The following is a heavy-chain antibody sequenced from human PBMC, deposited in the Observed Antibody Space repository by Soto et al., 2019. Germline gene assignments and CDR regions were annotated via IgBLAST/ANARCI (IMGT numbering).Heavy chain of an antibody. V-gene: IGHV3-74*01. D-gene: IGHD2-21*02. CDR2: INSEGNT. Sequence: EVQLVESGGGLVQPGGSLRLSCAASGFTFSPYWWHWVRQTPGKGLVWVSRINSEGNTIYADSVKGRFTISRDNAKNMLFLQMTSLTAEDTAVYFCARGSNTAFDPWGQGTLVTVSS. J-gene: IGHJ5*02. CDR1: GFTFSPYW. CDR3: ARGSNTAFDP.